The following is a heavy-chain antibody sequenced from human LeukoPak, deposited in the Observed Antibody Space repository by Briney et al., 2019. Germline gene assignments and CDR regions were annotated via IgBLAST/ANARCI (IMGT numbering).Heavy chain of an antibody. V-gene: IGHV4-59*01. J-gene: IGHJ6*02. CDR2: IYYSGSN. CDR1: GGSISSYY. Sequence: SETLSLTCTVSGGSISSYYWSWIRQPPGGGLEWIGQIYYSGSNAYNPSLKSRVTISVDTSKNQFSLNLTSVTAADTAVYYCARLHGRYHYYGMDVWGQGTTVTVS. CDR3: ARLHGRYHYYGMDV.